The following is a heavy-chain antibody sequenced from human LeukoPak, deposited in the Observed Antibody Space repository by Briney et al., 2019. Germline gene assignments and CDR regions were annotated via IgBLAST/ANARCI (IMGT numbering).Heavy chain of an antibody. D-gene: IGHD6-19*01. CDR1: GFIFSDYH. V-gene: IGHV3-11*01. CDR3: SGGRDAAVAGPGGYFDY. CDR2: ISPGGDAV. J-gene: IGHJ4*01. Sequence: GGSLRLSCAASGFIFSDYHMSWIRQAPGKGLACVSYISPGGDAVYFADSVKGRFTISRDNAKNSLFLQMSSLTAEDTAVYYCSGGRDAAVAGPGGYFDYWGHGSLVTVSS.